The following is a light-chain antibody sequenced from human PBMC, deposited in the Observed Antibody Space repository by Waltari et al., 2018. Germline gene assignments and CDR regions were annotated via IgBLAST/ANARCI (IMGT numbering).Light chain of an antibody. CDR3: QQYSSYLLT. CDR1: QSIRGL. V-gene: IGKV1-5*03. CDR2: KAS. J-gene: IGKJ4*01. Sequence: DIQMNQSPSTLSVSVGTRVTIPCRASQSIRGLLAWYQQKPGRPPKLLIYKASSLESGVPSRFSGSGSGTEFTLTIGDLQPDDFATYYCQQYSSYLLTFGGGTKVEIK.